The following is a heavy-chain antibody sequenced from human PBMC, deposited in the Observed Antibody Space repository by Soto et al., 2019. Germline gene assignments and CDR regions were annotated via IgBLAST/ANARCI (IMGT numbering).Heavy chain of an antibody. J-gene: IGHJ4*02. V-gene: IGHV1-18*01. CDR3: SRERGYVDYDSGY. Sequence: QVQLVQSGAEVKKPGASVKVSCKASGYTFTSFGISWVRQAPGQGLEWMGWISAYNGNTNYAQKLQRIVTMTTDTHTSPAYIELRSLRSDATAVYYGSRERGYVDYDSGYWGQGTLVTFSS. CDR1: GYTFTSFG. CDR2: ISAYNGNT. D-gene: IGHD4-17*01.